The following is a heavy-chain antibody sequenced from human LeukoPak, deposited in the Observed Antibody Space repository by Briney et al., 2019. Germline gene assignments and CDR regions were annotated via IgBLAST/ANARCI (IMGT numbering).Heavy chain of an antibody. V-gene: IGHV4-30-4*08. Sequence: PSHTLSLTCTVSGDSINSGDYYWPWVRQPPGKGLEWMGYISYTWRTYYNPSLNTRLTISIDTSKNHFSLRLTPVTAADTAVYFCARRHAGNGGLVYSGQGSLVTVSS. CDR1: GDSINSGDYY. CDR3: ARRHAGNGGLVY. D-gene: IGHD4-23*01. J-gene: IGHJ4*02. CDR2: ISYTWRT.